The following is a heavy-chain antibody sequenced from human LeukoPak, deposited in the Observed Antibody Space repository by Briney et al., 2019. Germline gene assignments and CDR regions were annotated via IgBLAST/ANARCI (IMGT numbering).Heavy chain of an antibody. V-gene: IGHV3-15*01. Sequence: GGSLRLSCAASGFTFSNAWMTWVRQAPGQGLEWVARIKSKTDGETTDYAAPVKGRFTISRDDSKNTLYLQMNSLKTEDTAVYYCTTDYYDYVWGSYRPDYWGQGTLVTVSS. D-gene: IGHD3-16*02. CDR2: IKSKTDGETT. J-gene: IGHJ4*02. CDR1: GFTFSNAW. CDR3: TTDYYDYVWGSYRPDY.